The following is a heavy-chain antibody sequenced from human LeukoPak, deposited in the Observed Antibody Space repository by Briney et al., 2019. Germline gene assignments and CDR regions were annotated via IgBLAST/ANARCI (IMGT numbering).Heavy chain of an antibody. J-gene: IGHJ4*02. V-gene: IGHV4-30-4*01. CDR3: ARVVESLDHFDY. Sequence: SETLSLTCAVSGGSISSGDFYWSWIRQPPGKGLEWIGYIYYSGSTYYNPSLRSRVTISVDTSKNQFSLKLGSVTAADAAVYFCARVVESLDHFDYWGQGTLVTVSS. D-gene: IGHD2-15*01. CDR2: IYYSGST. CDR1: GGSISSGDFY.